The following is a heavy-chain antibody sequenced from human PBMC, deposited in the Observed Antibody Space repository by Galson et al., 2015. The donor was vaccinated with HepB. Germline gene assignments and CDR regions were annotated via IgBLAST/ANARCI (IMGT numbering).Heavy chain of an antibody. CDR1: GFTFDDYA. V-gene: IGHV3-9*01. D-gene: IGHD3-10*01. CDR2: ISWNSGSI. J-gene: IGHJ6*02. CDR3: ARSIASFGELLWEGTYYYYGMDV. Sequence: SLRLSCAASGFTFDDYAMHWVRQAPGKGLEWVSGISWNSGSIGYADSVKGRFTISRDNAKNSLYLQMNSLRAEDTALYYCARSIASFGELLWEGTYYYYGMDVWGQGTTVTVSS.